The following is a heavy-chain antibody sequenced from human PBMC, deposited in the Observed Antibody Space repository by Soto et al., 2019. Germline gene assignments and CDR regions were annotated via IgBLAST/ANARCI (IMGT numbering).Heavy chain of an antibody. CDR2: ISGSGGST. V-gene: IGHV3-23*01. D-gene: IGHD6-19*01. CDR3: AKGRRIGSALQYYYSFMDV. CDR1: GITLSSYA. J-gene: IGHJ6*02. Sequence: EVQLLESGGGLVKPGGSLRLSCAASGITLSSYAMSWVRQAPGKGLEWVSGISGSGGSTFYTDSVKGRFTISRDNSKNTLYLQMNSLRAEDTAVFYCAKGRRIGSALQYYYSFMDVWGQGTPVIVSS.